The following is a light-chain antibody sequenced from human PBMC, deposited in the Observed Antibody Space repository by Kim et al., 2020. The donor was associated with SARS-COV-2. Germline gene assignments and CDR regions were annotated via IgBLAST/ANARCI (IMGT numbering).Light chain of an antibody. CDR2: DAS. Sequence: DIQMTQSPSAMSASVGDRVTITCRASQGIANHLAWFQQKPGRVPNRLIYDASNLQSGVPARFSGSGSGTEFSLTITSVQPEDFATYYCLQHNTYPHTFGQGTKLEI. V-gene: IGKV1-17*03. J-gene: IGKJ2*01. CDR1: QGIANH. CDR3: LQHNTYPHT.